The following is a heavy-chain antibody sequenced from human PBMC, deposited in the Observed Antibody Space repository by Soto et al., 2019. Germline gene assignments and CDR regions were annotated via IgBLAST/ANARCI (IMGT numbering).Heavy chain of an antibody. J-gene: IGHJ5*02. V-gene: IGHV3-23*01. Sequence: EVQLLDSGGGLVQPGGSLRLSCAASGFSFSSSAMSWVRQAPGKGLEWVSAITGSGYSADYADSVKGRFTISRDNSKNTLYLQMNSLRAEDTAVYYCAKDVRFGRENENGVYPDPWGQGTLVTVSS. CDR3: AKDVRFGRENENGVYPDP. CDR1: GFSFSSSA. D-gene: IGHD4-17*01. CDR2: ITGSGYSA.